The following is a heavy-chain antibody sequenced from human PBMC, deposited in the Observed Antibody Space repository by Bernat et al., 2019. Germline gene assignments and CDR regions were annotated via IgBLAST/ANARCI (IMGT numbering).Heavy chain of an antibody. CDR2: VNGDGSSA. D-gene: IGHD2-2*01. Sequence: EVQRVESGGDLVQPGGSLRRSCAVSGFTFSTYWMHWVRQDPGKGLVWVSRVNGDGSSAAYAASVQGRFTISRDNAKNTLFLQMDSLRAEDTAVYYCARSLGGPYQFDHWGQGTLVTVSS. CDR3: ARSLGGPYQFDH. V-gene: IGHV3-74*01. J-gene: IGHJ4*02. CDR1: GFTFSTYW.